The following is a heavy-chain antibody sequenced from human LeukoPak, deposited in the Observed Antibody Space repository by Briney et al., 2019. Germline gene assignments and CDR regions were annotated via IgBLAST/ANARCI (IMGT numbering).Heavy chain of an antibody. V-gene: IGHV1-2*02. CDR3: ARDLIDVGTNF. Sequence: ASVKVSCKASGYTFTSYGISWVRQAPGQGLEWMGWINPNSGGTNYAQKFQGRVTMTRDTSISTAYMELSRLRSDDTAVYYCARDLIDVGTNFWGQGTLVTVSS. CDR1: GYTFTSYG. CDR2: INPNSGGT. D-gene: IGHD3-16*02. J-gene: IGHJ4*02.